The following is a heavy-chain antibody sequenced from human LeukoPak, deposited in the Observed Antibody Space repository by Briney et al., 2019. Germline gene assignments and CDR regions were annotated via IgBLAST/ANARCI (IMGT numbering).Heavy chain of an antibody. J-gene: IGHJ3*02. Sequence: PGGSLRLSCAASGFSFSNDAMSWVRQAPGKGLEWVSTSGAGGSTYYAESVKGRFTISRGSFKNMLYLQMNSLRAEDTAIYYCAKIGGYCVRSSCYGWAFDIWGLGTMVTVSS. D-gene: IGHD2-2*01. CDR3: AKIGGYCVRSSCYGWAFDI. CDR2: SGAGGST. V-gene: IGHV3-23*01. CDR1: GFSFSNDA.